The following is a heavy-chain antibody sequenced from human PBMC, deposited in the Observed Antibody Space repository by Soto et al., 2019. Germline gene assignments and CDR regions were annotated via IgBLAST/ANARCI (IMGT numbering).Heavy chain of an antibody. Sequence: QVPLVESGGGVVKPGRSLRLSCAAYGFTFSSYGIHWVRQAPGKGLEWMAVIWHDGNNKYYADSVEGRFNASKDNPRNTLDLQMNSLRAEDTAVYYCARDRGSDYPIDYWGQGTLVTVSS. CDR1: GFTFSSYG. D-gene: IGHD2-21*01. CDR2: IWHDGNNK. V-gene: IGHV3-33*01. J-gene: IGHJ4*02. CDR3: ARDRGSDYPIDY.